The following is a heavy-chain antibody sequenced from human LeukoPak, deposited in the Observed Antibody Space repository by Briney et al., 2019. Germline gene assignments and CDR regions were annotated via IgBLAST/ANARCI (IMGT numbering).Heavy chain of an antibody. CDR1: GFDFSTYS. D-gene: IGHD1-26*01. CDR2: ISDSNTI. V-gene: IGHV3-48*04. Sequence: GGSLRLSCSASGFDFSTYSMSWVRQAPGKGLEWVSYISDSNTIYYADSVKGRFTISRDNARNSLYLQMNSLRAEDTAVYYCARDLYGFVGSYPFDYWGQGTLVTVSS. CDR3: ARDLYGFVGSYPFDY. J-gene: IGHJ4*02.